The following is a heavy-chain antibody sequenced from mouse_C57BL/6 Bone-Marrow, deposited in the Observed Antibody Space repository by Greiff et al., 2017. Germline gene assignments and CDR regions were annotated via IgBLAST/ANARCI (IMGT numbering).Heavy chain of an antibody. D-gene: IGHD2-5*01. J-gene: IGHJ4*01. CDR2: IWRGGST. V-gene: IGHV2-2*01. CDR1: GFSLTSYG. CDR3: ARPTIVTSYYAMDY. Sequence: QVQLKESGPGLVQPSQSLSITRTVSGFSLTSYGVHWVRQSPGKGLEWLGVIWRGGSTDYNAAFISRLSISKDNSKSQVFFKMNSLQADDTAIYYCARPTIVTSYYAMDYWGQGTSVTVSS.